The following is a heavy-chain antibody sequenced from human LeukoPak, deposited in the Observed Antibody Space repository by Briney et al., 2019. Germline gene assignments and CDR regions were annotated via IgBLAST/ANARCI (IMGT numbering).Heavy chain of an antibody. CDR3: ARVPPGDTMVRGAHFDP. V-gene: IGHV3-48*03. CDR1: GFTFSSYE. CDR2: ISSSGSTI. Sequence: GGSLRLSCAASGFTFSSYEMNWVRQAPGKGLEWVSYISSSGSTIYYADSVKGRFTISRDNAKNSLYLQMNSLRAEDTAVYYCARVPPGDTMVRGAHFDPWGQGTLVTVCS. J-gene: IGHJ5*02. D-gene: IGHD3-10*01.